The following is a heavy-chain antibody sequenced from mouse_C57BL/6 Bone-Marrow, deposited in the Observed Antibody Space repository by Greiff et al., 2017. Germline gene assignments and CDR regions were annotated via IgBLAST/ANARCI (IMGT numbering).Heavy chain of an antibody. D-gene: IGHD2-3*01. V-gene: IGHV1-59*01. Sequence: QVQLQQSGPELVRPGTSVKLSCKASGYTFTSYWMHWVKQRPGQGLEWIGVIDPSDSYTNYNQKFKGKATLTVDTSSSTAYMQLSSLTSEDSAVYYCARYGYYELYSMGYWGQGTSVTVSS. CDR1: GYTFTSYW. CDR2: IDPSDSYT. CDR3: ARYGYYELYSMGY. J-gene: IGHJ4*01.